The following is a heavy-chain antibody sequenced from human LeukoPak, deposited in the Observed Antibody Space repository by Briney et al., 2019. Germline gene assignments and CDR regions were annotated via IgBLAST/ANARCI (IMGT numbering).Heavy chain of an antibody. CDR3: ARVTTGDRNYFDY. CDR1: GFTFSSYA. Sequence: PGGSLKLSCAASGFTFSSYAMHWVRQAPGKGLEYVSAISSNGGSTNYANSVKGRFTISRDNSKNTLYLQMGSLRTDDLAVHYCARVTTGDRNYFDYWGQGTLVTVSS. CDR2: ISSNGGST. D-gene: IGHD7-27*01. V-gene: IGHV3-64*01. J-gene: IGHJ4*02.